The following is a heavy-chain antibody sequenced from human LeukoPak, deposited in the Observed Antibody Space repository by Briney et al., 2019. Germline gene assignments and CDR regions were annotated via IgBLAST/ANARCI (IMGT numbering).Heavy chain of an antibody. V-gene: IGHV3-49*04. CDR1: GFTFGDHA. CDR2: IRSKTYGKTT. Sequence: GGSLRLSCTASGFTFGDHAMSWVRQAPGKGLEWVGFIRSKTYGKTTEYAASVKGRFTNSRDDSKNIAYLQMNSLKTEDTAIYYYTRSVPYLDYWGQGTLVTVSS. J-gene: IGHJ4*02. CDR3: TRSVPYLDY.